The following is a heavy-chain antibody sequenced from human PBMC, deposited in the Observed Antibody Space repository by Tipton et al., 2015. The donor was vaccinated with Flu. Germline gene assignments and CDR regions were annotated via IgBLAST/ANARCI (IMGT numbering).Heavy chain of an antibody. Sequence: RSLRLSCAASGFTVSTNYMAWVRQAPGKGLEWVAVIWYDGSNIHYADSVKGRFTVSRDNFRNTLYLQMNGLRVDDTGVYYCARDEGVVNYYFGMDVWGQGTTVSVSS. V-gene: IGHV3-33*08. CDR3: ARDEGVVNYYFGMDV. CDR1: GFTVSTNY. CDR2: IWYDGSNI. J-gene: IGHJ6*02.